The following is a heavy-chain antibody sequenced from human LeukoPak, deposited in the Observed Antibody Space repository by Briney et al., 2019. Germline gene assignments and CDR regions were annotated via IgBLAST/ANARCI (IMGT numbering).Heavy chain of an antibody. V-gene: IGHV3-23*01. CDR3: AKSATILVVTAIFDY. J-gene: IGHJ4*02. CDR1: GFTFSSYA. D-gene: IGHD2-21*02. CDR2: ISGGGST. Sequence: GGSLRLSCAASGFTFSSYAMSWVRQAPGKGLEWVSGISGGGSTYYADSVKGRFTISRDNSKNTLYLQMNSLRAEDTAVYYCAKSATILVVTAIFDYWGQGTLVTVSS.